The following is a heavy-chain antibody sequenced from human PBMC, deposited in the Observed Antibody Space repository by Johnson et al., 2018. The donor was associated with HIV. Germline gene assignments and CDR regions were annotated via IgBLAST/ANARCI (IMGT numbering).Heavy chain of an antibody. J-gene: IGHJ3*02. Sequence: QVQLVESGGGVVQPGKSLRLSCAASGFAFRNYGMHWVRQAPGKGLEWVAVIWYDGSNKYYADSVKGRFTISRDNSKNTLNLQMNRLRDEDTAVYYCAKGEYGDFYRGDAFDIWGQGTMVTVSS. CDR1: GFAFRNYG. CDR3: AKGEYGDFYRGDAFDI. D-gene: IGHD4-17*01. CDR2: IWYDGSNK. V-gene: IGHV3-33*06.